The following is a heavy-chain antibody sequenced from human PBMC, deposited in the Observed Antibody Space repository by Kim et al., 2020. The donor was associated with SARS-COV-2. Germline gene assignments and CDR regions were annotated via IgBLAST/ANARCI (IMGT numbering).Heavy chain of an antibody. J-gene: IGHJ5*02. CDR3: ARDRVTTTTARGNWFDP. Sequence: ASVKVSCKASGYTFTSYYVHWVRQAPGQGLEWVGVINPNGGGVSYAQKFQGRVTMTRDTSTNTVYMAVSSLTSEDTAVYYCARDRVTTTTARGNWFDPWGKGALVTVSS. V-gene: IGHV1-46*01. CDR2: INPNGGGV. D-gene: IGHD4-17*01. CDR1: GYTFTSYY.